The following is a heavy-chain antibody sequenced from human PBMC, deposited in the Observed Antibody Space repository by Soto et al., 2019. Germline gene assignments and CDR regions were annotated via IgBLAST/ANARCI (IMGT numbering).Heavy chain of an antibody. V-gene: IGHV3-7*03. J-gene: IGHJ3*02. CDR2: IPQDGVDG. Sequence: GGSLRLSCAVSGFTFSMYSMSWVRQTPGKGLEWVAKIPQDGVDGHYADSVKGRFTISRDNGKNSLYLQMNNLRAEDTAVYYCARVVGQLGGAFDIWGQGTMVTVSS. CDR1: GFTFSMYS. D-gene: IGHD6-6*01. CDR3: ARVVGQLGGAFDI.